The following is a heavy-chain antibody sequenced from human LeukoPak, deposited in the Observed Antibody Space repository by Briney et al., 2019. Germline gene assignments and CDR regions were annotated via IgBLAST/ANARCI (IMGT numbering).Heavy chain of an antibody. CDR3: ARGIGSGKDHFDS. CDR2: MYGSGSS. V-gene: IGHV4-4*07. J-gene: IGHJ4*02. Sequence: SETLSLTCTVSGGSISTYYWSWIRQPAGKGLEWIGRMYGSGSSNYNPTLRSRVSMSVDTSKNQISLNLNSVTAADTAMYYCARGIGSGKDHFDSWGQGTLVTVSS. CDR1: GGSISTYY. D-gene: IGHD3-10*01.